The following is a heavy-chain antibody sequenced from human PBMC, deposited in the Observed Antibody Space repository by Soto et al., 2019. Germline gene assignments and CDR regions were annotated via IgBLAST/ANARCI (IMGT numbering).Heavy chain of an antibody. J-gene: IGHJ5*01. CDR1: GFTFSSYI. V-gene: IGHV3-23*01. CDR2: ISGSDGKT. CDR3: EGSSILDS. Sequence: GGSLGLSCSASGFTFSSYIMNWVRQSPVKGLEWVSTISGSDGKTYYADSVKGRFSISRDTSKTTLYLQMNSLRVEDTAVYYCEGSSILDSRGQGNRVTVSS. D-gene: IGHD2-21*01.